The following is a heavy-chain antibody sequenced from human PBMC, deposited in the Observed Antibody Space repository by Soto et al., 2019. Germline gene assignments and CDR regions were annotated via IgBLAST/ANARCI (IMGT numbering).Heavy chain of an antibody. V-gene: IGHV4-59*01. CDR2: IHYSGST. CDR3: ARERCSGGSCAFDI. D-gene: IGHD2-15*01. J-gene: IGHJ3*02. Sequence: SGTLSLTCTGSGDSRRRYDWSWIRRPPKKGLEWIGYIHYSGSTDHNPSLKSRVIISVDTSKNQFSLRLSSVTAADTAVYYCARERCSGGSCAFDIWGQGTMVTVSS. CDR1: GDSRRRYD.